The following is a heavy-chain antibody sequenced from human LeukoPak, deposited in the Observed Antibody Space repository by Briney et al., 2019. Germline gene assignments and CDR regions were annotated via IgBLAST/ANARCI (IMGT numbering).Heavy chain of an antibody. J-gene: IGHJ6*03. D-gene: IGHD2-21*01. CDR1: GFTLSSYA. CDR3: AKGDSDDPGHYYYYYMDV. Sequence: GGSLRLSCVVSGFTLSSYAMGWVRQAPGKGLEWVAATSSSDSGKYHADSVKGRFTISRDNSKNTLFLQMNSLRAEDTAVYYCAKGDSDDPGHYYYYYMDVWGKGTTVTISS. V-gene: IGHV3-23*01. CDR2: TSSSDSGK.